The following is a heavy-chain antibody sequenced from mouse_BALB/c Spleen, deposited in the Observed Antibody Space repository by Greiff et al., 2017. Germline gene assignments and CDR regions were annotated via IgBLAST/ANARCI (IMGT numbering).Heavy chain of an antibody. Sequence: QVQLKESGAELMKPGASVKISCKATGYTFSSYWIEWVKQRPGHGLEWIGEILPGSGSTNYNEKFKGKATFTADTSSNTAYMQLSSLTSEDSAVYYCASLSARAASMDYWGQGTSVTVSS. CDR1: GYTFSSYW. CDR3: ASLSARAASMDY. V-gene: IGHV1-9*01. D-gene: IGHD3-1*01. CDR2: ILPGSGST. J-gene: IGHJ4*01.